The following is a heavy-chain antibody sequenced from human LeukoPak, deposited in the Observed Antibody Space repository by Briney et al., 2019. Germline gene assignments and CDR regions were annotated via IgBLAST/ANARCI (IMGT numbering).Heavy chain of an antibody. CDR2: INHSGST. CDR1: GASFSGYY. V-gene: IGHV4-34*01. D-gene: IGHD2-15*01. Sequence: SETLSLTCAVYGASFSGYYWSWIRQPPGKGLEWIGEINHSGSTNYNPSPKSRVTISVDTSKNQFSLKLSSVTAADTAVYYCARGGPLTYDIVVVVAATHMFDYWGQGTLVTVSS. J-gene: IGHJ4*02. CDR3: ARGGPLTYDIVVVVAATHMFDY.